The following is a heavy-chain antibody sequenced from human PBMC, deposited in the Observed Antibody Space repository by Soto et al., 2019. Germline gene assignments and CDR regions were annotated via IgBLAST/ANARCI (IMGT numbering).Heavy chain of an antibody. CDR3: EKGRWYYYVSSGYYYVGSYFDY. V-gene: IGHV3-23*01. D-gene: IGHD3-22*01. CDR1: GFTFSSYA. CDR2: ISGSGGST. J-gene: IGHJ4*02. Sequence: GWSLRLSCAASGFTFSSYAMSWVRQAPGKGLEWVSAISGSGGSTYYADSVKGRFTISRDNPKNTLYLQMNSLRAEDTAVYYCEKGRWYYYVSSGYYYVGSYFDYWGQGTLVTVSS.